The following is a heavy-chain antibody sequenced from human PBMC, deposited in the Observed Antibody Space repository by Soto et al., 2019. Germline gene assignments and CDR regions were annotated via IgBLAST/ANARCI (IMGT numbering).Heavy chain of an antibody. CDR1: GFTFSIYG. J-gene: IGHJ4*02. CDR3: AREGAGYSYGYFDY. Sequence: GGSLRLSCAASGFTFSIYGMHWVRQAPGKGLEWVAVIWYDGSSKYYPESVKGRFTISRDNSKNTLYLQMNSLRAEDTAVYYSAREGAGYSYGYFDYWGQGTLVTVSS. D-gene: IGHD5-18*01. V-gene: IGHV3-33*01. CDR2: IWYDGSSK.